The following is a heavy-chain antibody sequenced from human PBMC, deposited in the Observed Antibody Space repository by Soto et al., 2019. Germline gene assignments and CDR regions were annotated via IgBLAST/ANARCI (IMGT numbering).Heavy chain of an antibody. CDR1: GGTFSSYA. CDR2: IIPIFGTA. V-gene: IGHV1-69*01. Sequence: QVQLVQSGAEVKKPGSSVKVSCMASGGTFSSYAISWVRQAPGQGLEWMGGIIPIFGTANYAQKFQGRVTITADESTSTAYMELSSLRSEDTAVYYCARAQVYYDSSGNLPTFKFDYWGQGTLVTVSS. D-gene: IGHD3-22*01. CDR3: ARAQVYYDSSGNLPTFKFDY. J-gene: IGHJ4*02.